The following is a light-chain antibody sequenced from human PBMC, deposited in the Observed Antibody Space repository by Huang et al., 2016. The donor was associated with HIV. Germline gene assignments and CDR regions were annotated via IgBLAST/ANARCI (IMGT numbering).Light chain of an antibody. Sequence: DIVMTQSPLFLPVAPGQPASISCKSSQNLLHASGQNRLDWYLQKPGRSPQLLIYLGSNRASGVSDRFTGSGSGSDFTLEISRVEADDVGIFYCMQGLQTPPTFGQGTKLEI. J-gene: IGKJ2*01. CDR1: QNLLHASGQNR. CDR2: LGS. V-gene: IGKV2-28*01. CDR3: MQGLQTPPT.